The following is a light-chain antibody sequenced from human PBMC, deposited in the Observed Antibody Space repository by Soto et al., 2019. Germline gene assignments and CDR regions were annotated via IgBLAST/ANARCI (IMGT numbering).Light chain of an antibody. V-gene: IGKV3-15*01. CDR1: QSVSSK. CDR2: GAS. J-gene: IGKJ4*01. CDR3: QQYYNWPPLT. Sequence: EIEMTQSPATLSVSPGESATLSCRASQSVSSKLAWYQHKPGQAPRLLIHGASTRATGIPARFSGSGSGTEFTLTISSLQSEDLAVYYCQQYYNWPPLTFGGGTKVEIK.